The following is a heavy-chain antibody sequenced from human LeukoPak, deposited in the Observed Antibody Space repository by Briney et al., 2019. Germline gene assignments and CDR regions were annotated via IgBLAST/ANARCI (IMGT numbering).Heavy chain of an antibody. D-gene: IGHD3-10*01. V-gene: IGHV3-7*01. CDR1: GFTFSSYA. J-gene: IGHJ4*02. CDR2: IKQDGTEK. CDR3: ARGYGLDS. Sequence: GGSLRLSCAASGFTFSSYAMNWVRQAPGKGLEWVANIKQDGTEKYYVDSVKGRFTISRDNAKNSLYLQMNSLRAEDTAVYYCARGYGLDSWGQGTLVTVSS.